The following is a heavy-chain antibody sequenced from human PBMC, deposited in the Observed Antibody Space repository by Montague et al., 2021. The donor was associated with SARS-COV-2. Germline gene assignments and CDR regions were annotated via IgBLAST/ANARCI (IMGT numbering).Heavy chain of an antibody. Sequence: PALVKPTQTLTLTCTFSGFSLNTSGMCVSWIRQPPGNALEWLALIDWDEDQYYSTSLKTRLTISKDTSKNQVVLTMTNMDPIDTATYYCARSYGDYRDSYFDYWGQGTLVTVSS. V-gene: IGHV2-70*01. CDR2: IDWDEDQ. CDR3: ARSYGDYRDSYFDY. J-gene: IGHJ4*02. D-gene: IGHD4-17*01. CDR1: GFSLNTSGMC.